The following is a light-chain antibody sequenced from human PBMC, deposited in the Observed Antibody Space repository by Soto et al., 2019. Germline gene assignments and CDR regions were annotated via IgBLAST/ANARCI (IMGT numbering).Light chain of an antibody. CDR3: QQYGSSPLT. V-gene: IGKV3-20*01. CDR2: DAS. Sequence: PGERASLSCRASQSISGRYLAWYQQKPGQAPRLLIYDASSRATGIPDRFSGSGSGTDFILTISRLEPEDFAVYYCQQYGSSPLTFGGGTKVDI. J-gene: IGKJ4*02. CDR1: QSISGRY.